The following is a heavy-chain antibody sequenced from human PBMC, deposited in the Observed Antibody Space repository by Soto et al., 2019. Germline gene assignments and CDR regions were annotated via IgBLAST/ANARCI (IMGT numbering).Heavy chain of an antibody. V-gene: IGHV1-2*02. CDR2: INPNSGNT. CDR3: AREAIVVPAAIFNGMDV. Sequence: ASVKVSCKASGHTFTGYYMHWVRQAPGQGLEWMGWINPNSGNTNYAQKFQGRDTMTRDTSTSTAYMELSSLRSEDTAVYYCAREAIVVPAAIFNGMDVWGQGTTVTVSS. CDR1: GHTFTGYY. J-gene: IGHJ6*02. D-gene: IGHD2-2*01.